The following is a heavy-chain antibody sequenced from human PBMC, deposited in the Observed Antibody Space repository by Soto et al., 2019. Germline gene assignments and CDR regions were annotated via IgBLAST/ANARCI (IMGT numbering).Heavy chain of an antibody. CDR1: GFTFSSYG. J-gene: IGHJ4*02. V-gene: IGHV3-30*18. CDR3: AKELLGSPSYSGSINHLDY. CDR2: ISYDGSNK. Sequence: PGGSLRLSCAASGFTFSSYGMHWVRQAPGKGLEWVAVISYDGSNKYYADSVKGRFTISRDNSKNTLYLQMNSLRAEDTAVYYCAKELLGSPSYSGSINHLDYWGQGTLVTVSS. D-gene: IGHD1-26*01.